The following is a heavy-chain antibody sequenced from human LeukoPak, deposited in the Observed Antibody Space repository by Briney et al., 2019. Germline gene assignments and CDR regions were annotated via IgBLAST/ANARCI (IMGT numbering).Heavy chain of an antibody. J-gene: IGHJ5*02. CDR3: ARERPYYYDSSGYYYL. Sequence: PGGSLRLSCAASGFTFSSNYMSWVRQAPGKGLEWVSVIYSGGSTYYADSVKGRFTISRDNSKNTLYLQMNSLRAEDTAVYYCARERPYYYDSSGYYYLWGQGTLVTVSS. V-gene: IGHV3-53*01. D-gene: IGHD3-22*01. CDR1: GFTFSSNY. CDR2: IYSGGST.